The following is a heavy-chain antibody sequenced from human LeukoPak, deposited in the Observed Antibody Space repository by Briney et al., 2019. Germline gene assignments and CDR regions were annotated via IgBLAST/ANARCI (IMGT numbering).Heavy chain of an antibody. CDR1: GGSISSSSYY. V-gene: IGHV4-39*07. CDR2: IFYTGSI. D-gene: IGHD6-13*01. CDR3: ARDAGYSSRQLDY. J-gene: IGHJ4*02. Sequence: PSETLSLTCTVSGGSISSSSYYWAWIRQPQGKGLEWIGSIFYTGSIYYSSSLKSRVTISVDTSKNQFSLKLNSVTAADTAVYFCARDAGYSSRQLDYWGQGTLVTVSS.